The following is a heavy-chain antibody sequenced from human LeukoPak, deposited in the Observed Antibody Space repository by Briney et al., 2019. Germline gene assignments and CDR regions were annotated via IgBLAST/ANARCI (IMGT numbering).Heavy chain of an antibody. J-gene: IGHJ4*02. CDR1: GFTFSSYE. CDR3: ARGKYYYDSSGYYYLAGFDY. Sequence: GGSLRLSCAASGFTFSSYEMNWVRQAPGKGLEWVSYISSSGSTIYYADSVKGRFTISRGNAKNSLYLQMNSLRAEDTAVYYCARGKYYYDSSGYYYLAGFDYWGQGTLVTVSS. CDR2: ISSSGSTI. V-gene: IGHV3-48*03. D-gene: IGHD3-22*01.